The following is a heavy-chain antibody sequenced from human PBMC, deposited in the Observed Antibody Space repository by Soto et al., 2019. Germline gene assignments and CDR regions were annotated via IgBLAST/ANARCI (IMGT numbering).Heavy chain of an antibody. CDR1: GFTFSTFA. D-gene: IGHD3-9*01. CDR3: AKSTVEILTGYPSHYLHY. Sequence: GSLSLSCAASGFTFSTFAMKWVRQAPGKALEWVSAISGRGDAIYYADSVRGRFTSSRDNSKSTLYLQMNSLRADDTAIYYCAKSTVEILTGYPSHYLHYGGQGARVTVS. V-gene: IGHV3-23*01. CDR2: ISGRGDAI. J-gene: IGHJ4*02.